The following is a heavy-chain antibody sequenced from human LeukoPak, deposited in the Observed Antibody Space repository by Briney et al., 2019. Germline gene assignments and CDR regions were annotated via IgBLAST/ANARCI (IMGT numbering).Heavy chain of an antibody. CDR1: GFSLSSYW. Sequence: GGSLRLSCAASGFSLSSYWMSWVRQAPGKGLEWVANIRKDGSEKYYVDSVTGRFTISRDNAKNSLYLQMNSLRAEDTAVYYCAKVVMNDYGDYVWYFDSWGQGTLVTVSS. CDR3: AKVVMNDYGDYVWYFDS. V-gene: IGHV3-7*01. J-gene: IGHJ4*02. CDR2: IRKDGSEK. D-gene: IGHD4-17*01.